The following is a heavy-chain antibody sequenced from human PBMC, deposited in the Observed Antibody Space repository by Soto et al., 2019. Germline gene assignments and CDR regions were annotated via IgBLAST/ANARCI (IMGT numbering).Heavy chain of an antibody. V-gene: IGHV4-59*01. Sequence: QVQLQESGPGLVKPSETLSLTCTVSGGSISSYYWSWIRQPPGKGLEWIGYIYYSGSTNYNPSLKSRVTISVDTSKNQFSLKLSSVTAADTAVYYCARQRVDTAMVLWDWGQGTLVTVSS. D-gene: IGHD5-18*01. CDR2: IYYSGST. CDR1: GGSISSYY. CDR3: ARQRVDTAMVLWD. J-gene: IGHJ4*02.